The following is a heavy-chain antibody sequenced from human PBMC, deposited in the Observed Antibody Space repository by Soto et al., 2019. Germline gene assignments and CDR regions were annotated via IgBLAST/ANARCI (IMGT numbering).Heavy chain of an antibody. CDR3: AKDMKWGGMTTIHYFDS. Sequence: DVQLVESGGGLVQPGRSLRLSCVASGFTADDYAMHWVRQAPGKGLEWVSGISSNSDTIDYADSVKGRFTISRDNAKNSLFLQMNRLRPEDMVLYYCAKDMKWGGMTTIHYFDSCGQGTLVTVSS. CDR2: ISSNSDTI. D-gene: IGHD4-17*01. V-gene: IGHV3-9*02. CDR1: GFTADDYA. J-gene: IGHJ4*02.